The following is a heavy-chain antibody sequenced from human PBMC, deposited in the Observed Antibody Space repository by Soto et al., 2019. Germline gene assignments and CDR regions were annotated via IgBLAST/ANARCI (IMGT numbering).Heavy chain of an antibody. CDR3: ARCIVVVTALDY. D-gene: IGHD2-21*02. Sequence: QVQLVQSGAEEKKPGASVKVSCKASGYTFTSYAMHWVRQAPGQRLEWMGWINAGNGNTKYSQKFQGRVTITRDTSASPAYGARSSMRSEDTAVYYCARCIVVVTALDYWGQGTLVTVSS. J-gene: IGHJ4*02. V-gene: IGHV1-3*05. CDR1: GYTFTSYA. CDR2: INAGNGNT.